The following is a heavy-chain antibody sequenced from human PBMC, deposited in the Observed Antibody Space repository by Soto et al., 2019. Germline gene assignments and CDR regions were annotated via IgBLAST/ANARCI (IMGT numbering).Heavy chain of an antibody. V-gene: IGHV1-18*01. J-gene: IGHJ4*02. D-gene: IGHD4-17*01. CDR1: GYTFTNYD. Sequence: QVQLVQSGAEVKKPGASVKVSCKASGYTFTNYDINWVRQAPGQGLEWMGWVSAYNGNTNSAQKFQGRVTMTTDTSTSTAYMELRSLTSDDTAVYYCARGGTTMTTPLVLWGQGTLVTVSS. CDR3: ARGGTTMTTPLVL. CDR2: VSAYNGNT.